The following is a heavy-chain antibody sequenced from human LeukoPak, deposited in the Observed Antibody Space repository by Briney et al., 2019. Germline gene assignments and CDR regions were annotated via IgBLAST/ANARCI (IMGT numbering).Heavy chain of an antibody. V-gene: IGHV7-4-1*02. CDR1: GYTFKSYA. Sequence: ASVKVSCKASGYTFKSYAMNWVRQAPGQGLECLGWINTNTGNPTYAQGFTGRFVFSLDTSVSTAYLQISSLKAEDTGVYYCAREVAPGGFDCWGQGTLVTVSS. CDR2: INTNTGNP. J-gene: IGHJ4*02. D-gene: IGHD4-23*01. CDR3: AREVAPGGFDC.